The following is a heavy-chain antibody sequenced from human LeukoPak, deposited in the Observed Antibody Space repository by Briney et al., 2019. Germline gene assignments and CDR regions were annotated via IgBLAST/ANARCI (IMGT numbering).Heavy chain of an antibody. V-gene: IGHV4-59*01. Sequence: SETLSLTCTVSGGSLNTYYWTWIRQPPGKGLEWIGYISYSGITDYNPSLKSRVTISVDTSKNQFSLRLRSVTAADPAVYYCARAGFPNWFDPWGQGILVAVSS. CDR1: GGSLNTYY. CDR3: ARAGFPNWFDP. CDR2: ISYSGIT. J-gene: IGHJ5*02. D-gene: IGHD2/OR15-2a*01.